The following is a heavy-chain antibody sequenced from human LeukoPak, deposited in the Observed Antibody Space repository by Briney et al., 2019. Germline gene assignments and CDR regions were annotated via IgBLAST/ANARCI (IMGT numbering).Heavy chain of an antibody. D-gene: IGHD1-1*01. CDR3: LRHAGGIILT. V-gene: IGHV4-39*01. CDR1: GDSISGSDYY. Sequence: SETLSLTCNVSGDSISGSDYYWGWMRQPPGKGLEWIANIWYSGSAYYNPSRQSRVTITVDTSKNQFSLNVKSVTAGDSAVYYCLRHAGGIILTWGQGTRVAVSS. J-gene: IGHJ5*02. CDR2: IWYSGSA.